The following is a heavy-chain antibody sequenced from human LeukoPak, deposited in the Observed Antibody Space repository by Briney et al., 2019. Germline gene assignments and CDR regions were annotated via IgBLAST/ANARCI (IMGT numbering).Heavy chain of an antibody. D-gene: IGHD4-17*01. Sequence: PSETLSLTCAVYGGSFSGYYWSWIRQPPGKGLEWIGEINHSGGTNYNPSLKSRVTISVDASKNQFSLKLSSVTAADTAVYYCARPSLKGVTTSEPRAFDYWGQGTLVTVSS. CDR2: INHSGGT. CDR1: GGSFSGYY. J-gene: IGHJ4*02. V-gene: IGHV4-34*01. CDR3: ARPSLKGVTTSEPRAFDY.